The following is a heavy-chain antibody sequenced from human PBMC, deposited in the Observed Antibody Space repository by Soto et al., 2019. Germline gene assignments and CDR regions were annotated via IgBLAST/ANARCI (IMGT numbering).Heavy chain of an antibody. CDR2: AYYSGST. J-gene: IGHJ5*02. V-gene: IGHV4-34*11. Sequence: SETLSLTCAVYGGSFSGYYWSWIRQPPGKGLEWIGYAYYSGSTDYNPSLKSRVTMAVDTSKNQVSLKLNSVTTADTAVYYCARDRSTYGGGGTGEVKENWFDPWGPGTLVTVSS. D-gene: IGHD2-8*01. CDR3: ARDRSTYGGGGTGEVKENWFDP. CDR1: GGSFSGYY.